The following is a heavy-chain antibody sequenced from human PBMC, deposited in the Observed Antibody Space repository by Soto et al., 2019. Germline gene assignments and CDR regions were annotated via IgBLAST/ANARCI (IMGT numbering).Heavy chain of an antibody. CDR1: GFTFDDYA. CDR3: AKGSDSGAVAKGREFDY. V-gene: IGHV3-9*01. J-gene: IGHJ4*02. D-gene: IGHD6-19*01. CDR2: ISWNSGSI. Sequence: EVQLVESGGGLVQPGRSLRLSCAASGFTFDDYAMHWVRQAPGKGLEWVSGISWNSGSIGYADSVKGRFTISRDNAKNSLYLQMNSLRAEDTALYYCAKGSDSGAVAKGREFDYWGQGTLVTVSS.